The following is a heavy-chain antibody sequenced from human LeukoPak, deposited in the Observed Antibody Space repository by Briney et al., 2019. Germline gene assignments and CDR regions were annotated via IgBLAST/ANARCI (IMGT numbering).Heavy chain of an antibody. CDR1: GYTFTSYY. J-gene: IGHJ6*03. CDR2: INPSGGST. V-gene: IGHV1-46*01. CDR3: ASHSSGWYYYYYMDV. D-gene: IGHD6-19*01. Sequence: ASVKVSCKASGYTFTSYYMHWVRQAPGQGLEWMGIINPSGGSTSYAQKFQGRVTMTRDTSTSTVYMELSSLRSEDTAVYYCASHSSGWYYYYYMDVWGKGTTVTVSS.